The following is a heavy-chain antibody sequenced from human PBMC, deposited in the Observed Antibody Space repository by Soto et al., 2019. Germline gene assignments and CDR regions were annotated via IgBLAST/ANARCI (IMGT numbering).Heavy chain of an antibody. D-gene: IGHD2-8*02. Sequence: SETLSLTCTVSGGSISSSSYYWSWIRQPPGKGLEWIGYIYYSGITDYNPPLKSRVTISVDTSKSQFSLKLSSVTAADTAVYYCARGGGVYYFDYWGQGNMVTVSS. CDR2: IYYSGIT. CDR3: ARGGGVYYFDY. V-gene: IGHV4-61*01. CDR1: GGSISSSSYY. J-gene: IGHJ4*02.